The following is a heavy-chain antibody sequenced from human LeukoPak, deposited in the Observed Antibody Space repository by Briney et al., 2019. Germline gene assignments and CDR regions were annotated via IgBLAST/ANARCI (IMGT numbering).Heavy chain of an antibody. CDR3: AKIIGGYLQH. J-gene: IGHJ1*01. CDR2: ISGSGGST. CDR1: GFTFSSYS. Sequence: GGSLRLSCAASGFTFSSYSMSWVRQAPGKRLEWVSSISGSGGSTYYADSVKGRFTISRDNSKNTLYLQMNSLRAEDTAVYYCAKIIGGYLQHWGQSTLVPVSS. D-gene: IGHD2-15*01. V-gene: IGHV3-23*01.